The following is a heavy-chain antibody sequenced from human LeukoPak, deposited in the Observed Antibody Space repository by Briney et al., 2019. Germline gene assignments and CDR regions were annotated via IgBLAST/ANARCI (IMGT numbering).Heavy chain of an antibody. Sequence: PGGSLRLSCAASGFTFSDYYMSWIRQAPGKGLQWVSHISSGGSARYYADSVKGRFTISRDNAKNSLYLQMNSLRAEDTAIYYCTRVGYIDEGIDYWGQGTLVTVSS. CDR1: GFTFSDYY. D-gene: IGHD5-24*01. CDR3: TRVGYIDEGIDY. CDR2: ISSGGSAR. J-gene: IGHJ4*02. V-gene: IGHV3-11*04.